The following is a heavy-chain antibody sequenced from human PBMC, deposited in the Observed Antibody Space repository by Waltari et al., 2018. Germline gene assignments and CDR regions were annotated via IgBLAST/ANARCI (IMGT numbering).Heavy chain of an antibody. J-gene: IGHJ5*01. CDR3: ARGGWSTLDS. CDR2: SATSGDT. D-gene: IGHD2-15*01. V-gene: IGHV3-53*01. Sequence: WVRQASGKGLEFISVSATSGDTFSADSVRGRFTISRDILKNTIYLQINSLNVEDTAVYFCARGGWSTLDSWGPGTRVTVSS.